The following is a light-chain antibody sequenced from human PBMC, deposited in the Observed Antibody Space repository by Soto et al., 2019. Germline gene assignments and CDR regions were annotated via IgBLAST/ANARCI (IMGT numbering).Light chain of an antibody. CDR1: NSDVGGCNY. CDR2: DDS. J-gene: IGLJ1*01. V-gene: IGLV2-8*01. Sequence: QSVLTQPPSASGSPGQSVTISCTRTNSDVGGCNYVAWYQQLPGTAPELLIYDDSKRPSGVPDRFSGSKSGTSASLAITGLQAEDEADYYCQSSDSSLSGPYVFGTGTKVTVL. CDR3: QSSDSSLSGPYV.